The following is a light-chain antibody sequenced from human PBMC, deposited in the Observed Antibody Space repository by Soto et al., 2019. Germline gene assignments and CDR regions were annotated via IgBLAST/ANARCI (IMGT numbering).Light chain of an antibody. CDR2: EVT. CDR1: SSDVGGYNF. Sequence: QSALTQFPSASGSPGQSVTISCTGTSSDVGGYNFVSWYQHHPGKAPKFMIYEVTKRPSGVPDRFSGSKSGNTASLTVSGLQAEDEADYYCSSYAGSNNVVFGGGTKLTVL. CDR3: SSYAGSNNVV. J-gene: IGLJ3*02. V-gene: IGLV2-8*01.